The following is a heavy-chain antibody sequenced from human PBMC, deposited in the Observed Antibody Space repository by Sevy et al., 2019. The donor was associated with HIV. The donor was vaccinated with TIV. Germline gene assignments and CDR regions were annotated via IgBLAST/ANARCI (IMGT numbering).Heavy chain of an antibody. CDR1: GFRFEDYD. J-gene: IGHJ4*02. CDR2: IGWNSGGV. D-gene: IGHD3-10*01. V-gene: IGHV3-9*01. CDR3: AKDLLPYGSGSYPLDY. Sequence: GGSLRLSCAASGFRFEDYDMHWVRRAPGKGLEWVSGIGWNSGGVGYAVSVKGRFTISRENAKNLRYLQMNSLTSEETALYYCAKDLLPYGSGSYPLDYWGQGTVVTVSS.